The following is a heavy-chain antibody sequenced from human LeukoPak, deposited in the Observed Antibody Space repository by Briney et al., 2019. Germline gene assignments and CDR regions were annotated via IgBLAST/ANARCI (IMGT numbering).Heavy chain of an antibody. CDR3: AKGGDGSYYSRADC. J-gene: IGHJ4*02. CDR1: GFTFSSYT. V-gene: IGHV3-23*01. CDR2: IGGSASGT. Sequence: GRSLRLSCAASGFTFSSYTMSWVRQAPGKGLEWVSNIGGSASGTFYSDSVKGRFTISRDNSKNTLYLQMNSLRAEDTAVYYCAKGGDGSYYSRADCWGQGTLVTVAS. D-gene: IGHD2-15*01.